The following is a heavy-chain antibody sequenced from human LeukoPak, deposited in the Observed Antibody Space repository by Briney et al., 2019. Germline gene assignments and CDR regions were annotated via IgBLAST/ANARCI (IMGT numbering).Heavy chain of an antibody. CDR2: ISTNGGGT. CDR3: ARWGSTSCYDY. J-gene: IGHJ4*02. D-gene: IGHD2-2*01. Sequence: GGSLRLSCAASGFTFSTYAMHWVRQAPGKGLEYVSAISTNGGGTYYANSVKGRFTISRDNSKNTLYLQMGSLRAEDMAVYYCARWGSTSCYDYWGQGTLVTVSS. CDR1: GFTFSTYA. V-gene: IGHV3-64*01.